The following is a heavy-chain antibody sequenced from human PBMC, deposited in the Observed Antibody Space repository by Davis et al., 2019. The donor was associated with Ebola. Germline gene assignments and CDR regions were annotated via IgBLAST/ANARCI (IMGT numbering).Heavy chain of an antibody. CDR3: ARDFYYGGNSQNAFDI. CDR2: INPSGGSR. Sequence: AASVKVSCQAPAYTFTTYYMHWVLQAPGQGLAWMGIINPSGGSRSYAQEFQGRVTITRDTSTSTVYMELSSLRSEDTAVYYCARDFYYGGNSQNAFDIWGQGTMVTVSS. CDR1: AYTFTTYY. D-gene: IGHD4-23*01. J-gene: IGHJ3*02. V-gene: IGHV1-46*01.